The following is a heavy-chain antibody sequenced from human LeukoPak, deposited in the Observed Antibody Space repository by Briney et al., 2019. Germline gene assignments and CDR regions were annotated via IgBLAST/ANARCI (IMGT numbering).Heavy chain of an antibody. CDR3: ARTAAAGTEEVDY. V-gene: IGHV4-39*01. CDR1: GGSISSSSYY. Sequence: KPSETLSLTCTVSGGSISSSSYYWGWIRQPPGKGLEWIGSIYYSGSTYYNPSLKSRVTISVDTSKNQFALKLSAVTAADTAVYYCARTAAAGTEEVDYWGQGTLVTVPS. J-gene: IGHJ4*02. D-gene: IGHD6-13*01. CDR2: IYYSGST.